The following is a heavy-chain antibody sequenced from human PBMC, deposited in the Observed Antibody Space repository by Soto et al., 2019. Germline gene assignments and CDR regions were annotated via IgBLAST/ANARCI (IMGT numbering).Heavy chain of an antibody. V-gene: IGHV4-34*01. CDR1: GGSFSGYY. CDR2: INHSGST. CDR3: AGGIAAAGSYFDY. Sequence: PSETLSLTCPVCGGSFSGYYWNWIRKPPGKGLEWIGEINHSGSTNYNPSLKSRVTISVDTSKNQFSLKLSSVTAADTAVYYCAGGIAAAGSYFDYWGQGTLVTVSS. D-gene: IGHD6-13*01. J-gene: IGHJ4*02.